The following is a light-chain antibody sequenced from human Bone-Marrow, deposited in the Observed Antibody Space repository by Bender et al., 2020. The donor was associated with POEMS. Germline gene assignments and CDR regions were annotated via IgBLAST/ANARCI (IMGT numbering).Light chain of an antibody. V-gene: IGLV1-40*01. CDR2: GYN. J-gene: IGLJ3*02. CDR1: SSNTGSGYD. CDR3: QSYDNSLGGWV. Sequence: QSVLTQPPSVSGAPGQRVTISCTGSSSNTGSGYDINWYQHLPGTAPKLLIYGYNNRPSGVPDRLSGSKSGTSASLAITGLQAEDEGDYYCQSYDNSLGGWVFGEGTKLTVL.